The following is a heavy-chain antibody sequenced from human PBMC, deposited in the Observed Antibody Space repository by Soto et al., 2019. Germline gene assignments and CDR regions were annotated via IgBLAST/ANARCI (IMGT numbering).Heavy chain of an antibody. CDR2: MNPNSGNT. V-gene: IGHV1-8*01. Sequence: QVQLVQSGTEVKERGASVKVSCKASGYTFTSHDINWVRQATGQGLEWMGWMNPNSGNTGYAQKFQGRVTMTRNTSISTAYMELSSLRSEDTAVYYCARWDYGVYARFDYWGQGTLVTVSS. D-gene: IGHD4-17*01. J-gene: IGHJ4*02. CDR3: ARWDYGVYARFDY. CDR1: GYTFTSHD.